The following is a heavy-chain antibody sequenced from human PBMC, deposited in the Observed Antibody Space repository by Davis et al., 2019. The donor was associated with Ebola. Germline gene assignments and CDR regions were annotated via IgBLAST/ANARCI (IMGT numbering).Heavy chain of an antibody. CDR2: IIPIFGTA. CDR1: GGTFSSYA. V-gene: IGHV1-69*06. D-gene: IGHD3-22*01. J-gene: IGHJ4*02. Sequence: AASVKVSCKASGGTFSSYAISWVRQAPGQGLEWMGGIIPIFGTANYAQKFQGRVTITADKSTSTAYMELSSLRSEDTAVYYCARVSYDSSGYYLQYYFDYWGQGTLVTVSS. CDR3: ARVSYDSSGYYLQYYFDY.